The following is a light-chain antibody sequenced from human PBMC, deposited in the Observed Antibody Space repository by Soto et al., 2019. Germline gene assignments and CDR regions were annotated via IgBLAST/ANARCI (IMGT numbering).Light chain of an antibody. CDR2: GNS. Sequence: QSVLTQPPSVSGAPGQRVTISCTGSSSNIGAGYDVHWYQQLPGTAPKHLIYGNSNRPSGVPDRFSGSKSGTSASLAITGLQAEDEADYYCQSYDSSLSGSGVFGTGTKLTVL. J-gene: IGLJ1*01. CDR1: SSNIGAGYD. CDR3: QSYDSSLSGSGV. V-gene: IGLV1-40*01.